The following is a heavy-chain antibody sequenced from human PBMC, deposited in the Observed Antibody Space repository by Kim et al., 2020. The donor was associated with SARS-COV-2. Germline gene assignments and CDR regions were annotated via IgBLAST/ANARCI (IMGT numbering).Heavy chain of an antibody. CDR3: AKDVWAVTTKGDY. J-gene: IGHJ4*02. Sequence: GGSLRLSCAASGFTFSSYAMSCVRQAPGKGLEWVSAISGSGGSTYYADSVKGRFTISRDNSKNTLYLQMNSLRAEDTAVYYCAKDVWAVTTKGDYWGQGTLVTVSS. CDR2: ISGSGGST. D-gene: IGHD4-4*01. CDR1: GFTFSSYA. V-gene: IGHV3-23*01.